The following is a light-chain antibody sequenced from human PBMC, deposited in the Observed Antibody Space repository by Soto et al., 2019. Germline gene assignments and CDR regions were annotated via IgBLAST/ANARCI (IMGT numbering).Light chain of an antibody. V-gene: IGKV3-20*01. Sequence: ELVLTQSPATLSLSPGERATLSCRASQSVNSGYLAWFQQKPGRAPRLLIFGTSGRATGIPDRFSGNGSRKDFTLTISRLEPEDFAVYYCQQYGDSVFTFGPGTKVEIK. CDR1: QSVNSGY. CDR2: GTS. CDR3: QQYGDSVFT. J-gene: IGKJ3*01.